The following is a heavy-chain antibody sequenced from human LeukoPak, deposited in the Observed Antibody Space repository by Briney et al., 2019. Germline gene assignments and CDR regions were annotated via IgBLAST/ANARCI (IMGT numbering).Heavy chain of an antibody. CDR3: ARVRYSSSWYLDAFDI. D-gene: IGHD6-13*01. Sequence: SETLSLTCTVSGGSISSYYWSWIRQPAGKGLEWIGRIYTSGSTNYNPSLKSRVTMSVDTSKNQFSLKLSSVTAADTAVYYCARVRYSSSWYLDAFDIWGQGTMVTVSS. J-gene: IGHJ3*02. V-gene: IGHV4-4*07. CDR1: GGSISSYY. CDR2: IYTSGST.